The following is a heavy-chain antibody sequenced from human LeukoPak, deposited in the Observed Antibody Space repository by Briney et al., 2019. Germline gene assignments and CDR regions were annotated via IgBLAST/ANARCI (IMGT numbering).Heavy chain of an antibody. D-gene: IGHD1-26*01. Sequence: GGSLRLSCAVSGFTFRTYWMHWVRQVPGEGLVWVSRINEYGSITSYADSVKGRFSISKDNAENTLYLQMNSLRAEDTAVYYCGRDLGGRSAYWGQGTMVTVSS. J-gene: IGHJ4*02. V-gene: IGHV3-74*01. CDR3: GRDLGGRSAY. CDR1: GFTFRTYW. CDR2: INEYGSIT.